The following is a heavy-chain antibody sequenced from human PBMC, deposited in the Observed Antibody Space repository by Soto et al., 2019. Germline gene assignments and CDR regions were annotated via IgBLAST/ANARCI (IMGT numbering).Heavy chain of an antibody. D-gene: IGHD6-19*01. V-gene: IGHV3-48*03. CDR1: GFTFSSYE. J-gene: IGHJ4*02. CDR2: ISSSGSTI. CDR3: ALGSYSSGFGY. Sequence: GGSLRLSCAASGFTFSSYEMNWVRQAPGKGLVWVSYISSSGSTIYYADSVKGRFTISRDNAKNSLYLQMNSLRAEDTAVYYCALGSYSSGFGYWGQGTLVTVSS.